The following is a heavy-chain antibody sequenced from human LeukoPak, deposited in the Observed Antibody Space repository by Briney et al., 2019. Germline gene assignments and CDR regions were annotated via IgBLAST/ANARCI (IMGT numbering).Heavy chain of an antibody. CDR1: GFTFSSYW. Sequence: QPGGSLRLSCAASGFTFSSYWMSWVRQAPGQGLEWVANIKEDGSEKYYVDSVKGRFTISRDHAKNSLYLQMNSLSAEDTAVYYCARDYDYVWGSYRYFHFDYWGQGTLVTVTS. CDR2: IKEDGSEK. CDR3: ARDYDYVWGSYRYFHFDY. D-gene: IGHD3-16*02. V-gene: IGHV3-7*04. J-gene: IGHJ4*02.